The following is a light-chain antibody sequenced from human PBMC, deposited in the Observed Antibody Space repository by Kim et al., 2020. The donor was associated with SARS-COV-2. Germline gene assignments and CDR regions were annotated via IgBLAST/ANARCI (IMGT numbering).Light chain of an antibody. CDR3: MQSLETPLT. CDR1: ESLHRYNGDEC. V-gene: IGKV2-28*01. J-gene: IGKJ5*01. Sequence: PASISCSSSESLHRYNGDECLDWYVRKPGQSPQLLIYFSSIRASGVPDRFSGSGSGTDFTLKISRVEAEDVGVYYCMQSLETPLTFGQGTRLEIK. CDR2: FSS.